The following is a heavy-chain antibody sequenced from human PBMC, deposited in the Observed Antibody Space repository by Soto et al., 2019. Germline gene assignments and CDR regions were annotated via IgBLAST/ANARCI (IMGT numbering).Heavy chain of an antibody. V-gene: IGHV4-34*01. CDR3: ARVLWGSSWYSSGFDY. Sequence: QVQLQQWGAGLLKPSETLSLTCAVSGGSSSGHHWSWIRQPPGKGLEWIGEINHSGSTNYNASLKSRVTISVDTSKNQFSLKLSSVTAADTAVYYCARVLWGSSWYSSGFDYWGQGTLVTVSS. CDR2: INHSGST. J-gene: IGHJ4*02. D-gene: IGHD6-13*01. CDR1: GGSSSGHH.